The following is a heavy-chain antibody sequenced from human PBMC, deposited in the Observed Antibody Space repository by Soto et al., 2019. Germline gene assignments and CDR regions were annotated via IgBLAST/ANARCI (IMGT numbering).Heavy chain of an antibody. CDR3: ARTRQSCTTSRCHDVYFHF. D-gene: IGHD2-8*01. Sequence: QVQLQESGPGLVRPAGTLSLTCAVFGDSMTTNNWWSWVRQTPGKGLEWIGEIHHNGDTNYTPSLKRRVTMSLDKSKYHFSLSLTSVTAADTAVYYCARTRQSCTTSRCHDVYFHFWGRGTLVHVSS. CDR2: IHHNGDT. V-gene: IGHV4-4*02. J-gene: IGHJ4*02. CDR1: GDSMTTNNW.